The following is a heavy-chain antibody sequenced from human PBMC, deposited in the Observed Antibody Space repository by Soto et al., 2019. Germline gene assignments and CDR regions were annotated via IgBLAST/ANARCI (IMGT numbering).Heavy chain of an antibody. J-gene: IGHJ6*02. CDR1: GGTFSSYA. CDR2: IIPILGTA. V-gene: IGHV1-69*06. CDR3: AGGVVVTAIPYYYYSMDV. Sequence: QVQLVQSGAEVKKPGSSVKVSCKASGGTFSSYAISWVRQAPGQGLEWMGGIIPILGTANYAQKFQGRVTITADKCTSTAYMELSSLTSEETAVYYCAGGVVVTAIPYYYYSMDVWGQGTTVTVSS. D-gene: IGHD2-21*02.